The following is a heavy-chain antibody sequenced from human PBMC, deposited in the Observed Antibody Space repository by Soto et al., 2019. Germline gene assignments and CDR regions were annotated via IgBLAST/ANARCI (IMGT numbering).Heavy chain of an antibody. Sequence: QVQLVESGGGVVQPGRSLRLSCAASGFIFRKYGMHWVRQAPGKGLEWVAVISYDGRETYNADSVKGRFTFSRDNSKNTLYLQMNSVRAEDTAVYYCAKDRDSYGSSYYFGYWGQGTLVTVSS. CDR3: AKDRDSYGSSYYFGY. V-gene: IGHV3-30*18. CDR1: GFIFRKYG. CDR2: ISYDGRET. D-gene: IGHD5-18*01. J-gene: IGHJ4*02.